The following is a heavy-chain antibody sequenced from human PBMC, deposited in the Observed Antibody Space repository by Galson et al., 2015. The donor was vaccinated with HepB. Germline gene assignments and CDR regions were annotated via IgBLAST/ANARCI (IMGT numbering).Heavy chain of an antibody. V-gene: IGHV3-23*01. D-gene: IGHD2-2*01. CDR1: GFTFSSYA. J-gene: IGHJ5*02. CDR3: AKCSSKYGWFDP. CDR2: ISGSGGST. Sequence: SLRLSCAASGFTFSSYAMSWVRQAPGKGLEWVSAISGSGGSTYYADSVKGRFTISRDNSKNTLYLQMNSLRAEDTAVYYCAKCSSKYGWFDPWGQGTLVTVSS.